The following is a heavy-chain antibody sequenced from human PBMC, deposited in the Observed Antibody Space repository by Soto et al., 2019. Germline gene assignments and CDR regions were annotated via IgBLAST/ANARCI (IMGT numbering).Heavy chain of an antibody. D-gene: IGHD6-13*01. CDR2: ISAYNGNT. CDR1: GYTFTNYG. V-gene: IGHV1-18*04. Sequence: ASVKVSCKASGYTFTNYGISWVRQAPGQGLEWMGWISAYNGNTNYAQKLQGRVTMTTDTSTSTAYMELRSLRSDDTAVYYCARSQGSSWYSGFFYWGQGTLVTVSS. J-gene: IGHJ4*02. CDR3: ARSQGSSWYSGFFY.